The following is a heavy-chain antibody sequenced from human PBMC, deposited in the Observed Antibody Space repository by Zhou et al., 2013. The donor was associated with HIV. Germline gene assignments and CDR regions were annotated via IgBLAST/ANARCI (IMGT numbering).Heavy chain of an antibody. CDR2: IIPNTGGT. J-gene: IGHJ4*02. Sequence: QMQLVQSGAEVKKPGASVKVSCKTSGYTFTNYYLHWVRQAPGQGLEWMGFIIPNTGGTTYAPKFQGRITMTRDTSISTAYMELSRLRSDDTAVYYCARDRKLLWFGEFFPFDYWGQGTLVTVSS. CDR3: ARDRKLLWFGEFFPFDY. D-gene: IGHD3-10*01. CDR1: GYTFTNYY. V-gene: IGHV1-2*02.